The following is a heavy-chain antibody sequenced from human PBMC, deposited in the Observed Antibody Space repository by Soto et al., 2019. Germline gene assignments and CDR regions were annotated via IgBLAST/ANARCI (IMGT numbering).Heavy chain of an antibody. J-gene: IGHJ4*02. CDR2: IIPIFGTA. Sequence: QVQLVQSGAEVKKPGSSVQVSCKASGGTFSSYAISWVRQAPGQGLEWMGGIIPIFGTANYAQKFQGRVTITADESTSTAYMELSSLRSEDTAVYDCARYRYGYSYFDYWGQGTLVTVSS. CDR3: ARYRYGYSYFDY. D-gene: IGHD5-18*01. V-gene: IGHV1-69*12. CDR1: GGTFSSYA.